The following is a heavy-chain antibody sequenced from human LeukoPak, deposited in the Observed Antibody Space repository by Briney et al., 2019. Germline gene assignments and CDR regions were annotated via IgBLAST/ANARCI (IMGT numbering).Heavy chain of an antibody. CDR1: GGSISSSSYY. Sequence: PSETLSLTCTVSGGSISSSSYYWGWIRQPPGKGLEWIGSIYYSGSTYYNPSLKSRVTISVDTSKNQFSLKLSSVTAADTAVYYCARQDYGSGSYCMDVWGKGTTVTVSS. J-gene: IGHJ6*03. V-gene: IGHV4-39*07. D-gene: IGHD3-10*01. CDR3: ARQDYGSGSYCMDV. CDR2: IYYSGST.